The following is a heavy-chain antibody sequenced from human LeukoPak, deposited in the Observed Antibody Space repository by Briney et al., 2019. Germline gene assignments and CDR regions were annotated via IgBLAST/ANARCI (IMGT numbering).Heavy chain of an antibody. CDR1: GFSFSSYS. J-gene: IGHJ3*02. CDR2: MSVNGVNK. D-gene: IGHD2-15*01. CDR3: VRESCSGGSCTYDPFDI. Sequence: GGSLRLSCVASGFSFSSYSIHWVRRVPGKGLEWVAVMSVNGVNKYYADSVRGRFTVSRDISKNTQYLQMNSLRFEDTAVYFCVRESCSGGSCTYDPFDIWGHGTMVTVST. V-gene: IGHV3-30-3*01.